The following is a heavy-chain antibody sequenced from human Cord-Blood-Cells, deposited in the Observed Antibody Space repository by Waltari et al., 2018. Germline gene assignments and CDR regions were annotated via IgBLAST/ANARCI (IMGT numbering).Heavy chain of an antibody. CDR3: AKDKIGYCSSTSCHTHDY. CDR2: IIPIFGTA. J-gene: IGHJ4*02. D-gene: IGHD2-2*01. V-gene: IGHV1-69*01. Sequence: QVQLVQSGAEVKKPGSSVKVSCKASGGTFSSYAISWVRQAPGQGLGWMGGIIPIFGTANYAQKFQGRVTITADESTSTAYMELSSLRSEDTAVYYCAKDKIGYCSSTSCHTHDYWGQGTLVTVSS. CDR1: GGTFSSYA.